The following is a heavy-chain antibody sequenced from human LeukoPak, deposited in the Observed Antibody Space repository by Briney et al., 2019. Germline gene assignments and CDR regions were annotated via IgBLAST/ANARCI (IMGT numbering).Heavy chain of an antibody. V-gene: IGHV3-48*04. CDR1: GFIFTSYA. D-gene: IGHD3-10*01. Sequence: GGSLRLSCAGSGFIFTSYAMNWVRQAPGKGLEWVSYISSSSSTIYYADSVKGRFTISRDNAKNSLYLQMNSLRAEDTAVYYCASGSYYYGSRNPNFDYWGQGTLVTVSS. CDR3: ASGSYYYGSRNPNFDY. CDR2: ISSSSSTI. J-gene: IGHJ4*02.